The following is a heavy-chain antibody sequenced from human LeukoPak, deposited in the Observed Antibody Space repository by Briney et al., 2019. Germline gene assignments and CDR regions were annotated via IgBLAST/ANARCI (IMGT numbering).Heavy chain of an antibody. D-gene: IGHD3-22*01. CDR3: ATRRLYYDSSGYYFDY. CDR1: GYTFTSYY. CDR2: INPSGGST. J-gene: IGHJ4*02. Sequence: ASVKVSCKASGYTFTSYYMHWVRQAPGQGLEWMGIINPSGGSTSYAQKFQGRVTMTRDTSTSTVYMELSSLRSEDTAVYYCATRRLYYDSSGYYFDYWGQGTLVTVSS. V-gene: IGHV1-46*01.